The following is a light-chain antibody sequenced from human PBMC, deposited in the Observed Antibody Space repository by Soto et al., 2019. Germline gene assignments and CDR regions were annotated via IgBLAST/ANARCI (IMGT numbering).Light chain of an antibody. Sequence: QAVVTQPPSASGTPGQRVTISCSGSSSNIGSNTVNWYQQLPVTAPKLLIYSNNQRPSGVPDRFSGSKSGTSASLAISGLQSEDEADYYCAAGDDSLNGDVVFGGGTKLPLL. J-gene: IGLJ2*01. CDR1: SSNIGSNT. V-gene: IGLV1-44*01. CDR3: AAGDDSLNGDVV. CDR2: SNN.